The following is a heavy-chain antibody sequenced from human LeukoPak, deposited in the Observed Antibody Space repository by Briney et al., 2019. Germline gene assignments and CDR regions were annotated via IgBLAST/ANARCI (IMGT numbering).Heavy chain of an antibody. CDR3: AKGRLVATIVLLFDY. V-gene: IGHV3-23*01. CDR2: ISGSGGST. Sequence: GGSLRLSCAASGFTFSSYAMSWVRQAPGKGLEWASAISGSGGSTYYADSVKGRFTISRDNSKNTLYLQMNSLRAEDTAVYYCAKGRLVATIVLLFDYWGQGTLVTVSS. J-gene: IGHJ4*02. CDR1: GFTFSSYA. D-gene: IGHD5-12*01.